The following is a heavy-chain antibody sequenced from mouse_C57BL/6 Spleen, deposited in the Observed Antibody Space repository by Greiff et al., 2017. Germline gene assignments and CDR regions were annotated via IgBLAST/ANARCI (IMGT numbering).Heavy chain of an antibody. CDR3: ARAFYYSNYGDD. V-gene: IGHV1-52*01. J-gene: IGHJ1*03. CDR2: IDPSDSET. Sequence: QVQLQQPGAELVRPGSSVKLSCKASGYTFTSYWMHWVKQRPIQGLEWIGNIDPSDSETHYNQKFKDKATLTVDKSSSTAYMQLSSLTSEDSAVYYCARAFYYSNYGDDWGTGTTVTVSS. CDR1: GYTFTSYW. D-gene: IGHD2-5*01.